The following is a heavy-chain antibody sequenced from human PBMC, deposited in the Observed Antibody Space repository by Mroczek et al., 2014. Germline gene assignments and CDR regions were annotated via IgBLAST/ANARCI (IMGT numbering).Heavy chain of an antibody. Sequence: QVQLVESGPGLVKPSQTLSLTCTVSGGSISSGGYYWSWIRQHPGKGLEWIGYIYYSGSTYYNPSLKSRVTISVDTSKNQFSLKLSSVTAADTAVYYCARSPEAPPEWELLGYYFDYWGQGTLVTVSS. CDR1: GGSISSGGYY. CDR2: IYYSGST. CDR3: ARSPEAPPEWELLGYYFDY. V-gene: IGHV4-31*03. D-gene: IGHD1-26*01. J-gene: IGHJ4*02.